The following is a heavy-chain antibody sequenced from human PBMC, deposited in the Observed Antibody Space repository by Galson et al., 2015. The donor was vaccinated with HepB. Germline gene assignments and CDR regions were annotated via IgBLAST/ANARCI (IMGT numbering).Heavy chain of an antibody. D-gene: IGHD3-10*01. CDR1: GFTFSDYA. V-gene: IGHV3-30*04. CDR3: ARPRHRYGSGNYYTSGMDG. J-gene: IGHJ6*02. CDR2: ISYDGSNK. Sequence: SLRLSCAPSGFTFSDYAMDWVRQAPGKGLEWVAVISYDGSNKYYADAGKGRFTISRDNSKNTLYLQMNSLRGEDTAVYYCARPRHRYGSGNYYTSGMDGWGQGTTVTVSS.